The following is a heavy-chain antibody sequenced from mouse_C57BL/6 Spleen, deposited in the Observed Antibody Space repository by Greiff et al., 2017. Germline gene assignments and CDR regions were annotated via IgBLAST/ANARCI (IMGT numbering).Heavy chain of an antibody. CDR2: INYDGSST. J-gene: IGHJ2*01. V-gene: IGHV5-16*01. CDR1: GFTFSDYY. Sequence: EVKVVESEGGLVQPGSSMKLSCTASGFTFSDYYMAWVRQVPEKGLEWVANINYDGSSTYYLDSLKSRFIISRDNAKNILYLQMSSLKSEDTATYYCARIYYDYDGVDYWGQGTTLTVAS. CDR3: ARIYYDYDGVDY. D-gene: IGHD2-4*01.